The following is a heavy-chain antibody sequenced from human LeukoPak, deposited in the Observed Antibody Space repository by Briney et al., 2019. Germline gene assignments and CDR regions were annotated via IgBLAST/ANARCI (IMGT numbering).Heavy chain of an antibody. D-gene: IGHD3-22*01. CDR1: GGSISSYY. J-gene: IGHJ4*02. V-gene: IGHV4-59*01. CDR2: IYYSWST. Sequence: SETLSLTCTVSGGSISSYYWSWIRQPPGKGLEWIGYIYYSWSTNYNPSLKSRVTISVDTSKNQFSLKLGSVTAADTAVYYCARSGSSGYYLYFDYWGQGTLVTVSS. CDR3: ARSGSSGYYLYFDY.